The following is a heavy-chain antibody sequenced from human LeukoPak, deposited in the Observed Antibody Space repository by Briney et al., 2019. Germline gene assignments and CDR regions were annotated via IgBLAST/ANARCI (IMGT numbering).Heavy chain of an antibody. Sequence: SETLSLTCAVYGGSFSGYYWSWTRQPPGKGLEWIGEINHSGSTNYNPSLKSRVTISVDTSKNQFSLKLSSVTAADTAVYYCARVSGYDWESFYDYWGQGTLVTVSS. CDR1: GGSFSGYY. V-gene: IGHV4-34*01. CDR3: ARVSGYDWESFYDY. D-gene: IGHD5-12*01. J-gene: IGHJ4*02. CDR2: INHSGST.